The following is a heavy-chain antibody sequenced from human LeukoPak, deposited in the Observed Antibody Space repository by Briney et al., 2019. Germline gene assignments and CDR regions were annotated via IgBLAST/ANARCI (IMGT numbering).Heavy chain of an antibody. V-gene: IGHV5-51*01. Sequence: GESLQISCKGSGYSFTSYWIGWVRQLPGKGLEWMGIIYPGDSDTRYSPSFQGQVTISADKSISTAYLQWSSLKASDTAMYYCARHPYYDFWSGYSQCYYYYGMDVWGQGTTVTVSS. D-gene: IGHD3-3*01. CDR2: IYPGDSDT. CDR3: ARHPYYDFWSGYSQCYYYYGMDV. J-gene: IGHJ6*02. CDR1: GYSFTSYW.